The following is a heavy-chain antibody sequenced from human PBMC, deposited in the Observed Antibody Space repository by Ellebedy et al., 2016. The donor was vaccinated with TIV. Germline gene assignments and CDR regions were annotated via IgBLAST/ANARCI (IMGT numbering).Heavy chain of an antibody. CDR3: VRIEDGGWALDH. CDR2: ISRSGGST. Sequence: GESLKISCAASGFTFSNYAMSWVRQAPGKGLEWVSAISRSGGSTYYAGSVKGRFTISRDNSKDTLYLQMNSLRAEDTAVYYCVRIEDGGWALDHWGQGTLVTVSS. D-gene: IGHD6-19*01. J-gene: IGHJ4*02. V-gene: IGHV3-23*01. CDR1: GFTFSNYA.